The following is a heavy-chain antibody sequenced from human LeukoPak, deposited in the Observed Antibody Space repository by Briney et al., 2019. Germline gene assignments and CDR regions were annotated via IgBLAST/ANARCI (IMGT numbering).Heavy chain of an antibody. CDR3: ARYFGGLPFDY. CDR2: IYTDGSST. D-gene: IGHD3-10*01. V-gene: IGHV3-74*01. Sequence: QPGGSLRLSCAASGFIFSNYWMHWVRQALGKGLVWVSRIYTDGSSTSYADSVKGRFTICRDNAKNTLYLQMNSVRAEATAVYYCARYFGGLPFDYWGQGTLVTVSS. CDR1: GFIFSNYW. J-gene: IGHJ4*02.